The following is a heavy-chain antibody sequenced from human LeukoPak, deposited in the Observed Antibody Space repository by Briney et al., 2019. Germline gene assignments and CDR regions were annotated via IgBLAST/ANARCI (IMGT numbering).Heavy chain of an antibody. J-gene: IGHJ4*02. V-gene: IGHV4-61*02. D-gene: IGHD6-6*01. CDR2: IYTSGST. CDR3: ARGAQYSSSSIDY. CDR1: GGSISSGSYY. Sequence: PSETLSLTCTVSGGSISSGSYYWSWIRQPAGKGLEWIGRIYTSGSTNYNPSLKSRVTISVDTSKNQFSLKLSSVTAADTAVYYCARGAQYSSSSIDYWGQGTLVTVSS.